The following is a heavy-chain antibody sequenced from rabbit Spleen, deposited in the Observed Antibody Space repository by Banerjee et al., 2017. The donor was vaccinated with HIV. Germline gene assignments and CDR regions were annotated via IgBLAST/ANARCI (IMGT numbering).Heavy chain of an antibody. CDR1: GIDFSGYYF. V-gene: IGHV1S40*01. Sequence: QSLEESGGDLVKPGASLTLTCTASGIDFSGYYFICWVRQAPGKGLDLIACIYTGDGRTYYASWAKGRFTISKTSSTTVTLQMTSLTAADTATYFCARDTGSSFSSYGMDLWGQGTLVTVS. CDR3: ARDTGSSFSSYGMDL. J-gene: IGHJ6*01. CDR2: IYTGDGRT. D-gene: IGHD8-1*01.